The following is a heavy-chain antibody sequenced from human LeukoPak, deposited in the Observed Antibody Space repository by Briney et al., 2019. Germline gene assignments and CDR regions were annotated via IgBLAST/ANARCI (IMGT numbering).Heavy chain of an antibody. D-gene: IGHD1-1*01. CDR2: INPNSGGT. CDR1: GYTFTGYY. J-gene: IGHJ4*02. Sequence: ASEKVSCKASGYTFTGYYMHWVRQAPGQGLEWMGRINPNSGGTNYAQKFQERVTITRDMSTSTAYMELSSLRSEDTAVYYCAADGATGTGFDYWGQGTLVTVSS. V-gene: IGHV1-2*06. CDR3: AADGATGTGFDY.